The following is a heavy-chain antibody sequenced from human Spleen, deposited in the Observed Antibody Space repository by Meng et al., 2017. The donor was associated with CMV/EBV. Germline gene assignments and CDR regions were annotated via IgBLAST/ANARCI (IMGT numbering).Heavy chain of an antibody. CDR2: ISAYNGNT. V-gene: IGHV1-18*01. CDR1: GYTFTSYG. J-gene: IGHJ4*02. Sequence: QVQLGQSGAEVKKPGASVKVSCKASGYTFTSYGISWVRQAPGQGLEWMGWISAYNGNTNYAQKLQGRVTMTTDTSTSTAYMELRSLRSDDTAVYYCARGPYDSSGYYPVTYYFDYWGQGTLVTVSS. D-gene: IGHD3-22*01. CDR3: ARGPYDSSGYYPVTYYFDY.